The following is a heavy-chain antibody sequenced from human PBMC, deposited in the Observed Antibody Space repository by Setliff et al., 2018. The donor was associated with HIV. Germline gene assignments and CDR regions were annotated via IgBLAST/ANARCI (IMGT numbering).Heavy chain of an antibody. CDR2: IIAILGIP. D-gene: IGHD2-15*01. CDR3: ATGPPYCSGGSCYSSLHH. CDR1: RGTFTSYA. V-gene: IGHV1-69*10. Sequence: EASVKVSCKASRGTFTSYAFSWVRQAPGQGLEWMGGIIAILGIPSYAQKFQGRVTITADKSTNTAYMELKSLRSEDTALYYCATGPPYCSGGSCYSSLHHWGQGTLVTVSS. J-gene: IGHJ1*01.